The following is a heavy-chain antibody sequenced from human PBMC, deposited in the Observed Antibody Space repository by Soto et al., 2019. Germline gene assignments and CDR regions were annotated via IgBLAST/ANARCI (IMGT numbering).Heavy chain of an antibody. CDR1: GFTFSSYA. CDR3: AKVWGYYDSSGYYRTTLSGAFDI. Sequence: EVQLLESGGGLVQPGGSLRLSCAASGFTFSSYAMSWVRQAPGKGLEWVSAISGSGGSTYYAASVKGRFTISRDNSKNTLYLQMNSLRDEDTAVYYCAKVWGYYDSSGYYRTTLSGAFDIWGQGTMVTVSS. D-gene: IGHD3-22*01. CDR2: ISGSGGST. J-gene: IGHJ3*02. V-gene: IGHV3-23*01.